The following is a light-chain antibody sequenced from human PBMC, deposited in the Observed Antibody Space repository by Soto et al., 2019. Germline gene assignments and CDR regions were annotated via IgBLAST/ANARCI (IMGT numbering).Light chain of an antibody. CDR3: RSYDRSVGTYVV. V-gene: IGLV1-40*01. Sequence: QSVLTQPPSVSGAPGQRVTISCTGSRSNLGAGHDVHWYQQLPGAAPKLLIYGNTNRPSGVAERFSASKSGTSASLATTGLQPEDEADYYYRSYDRSVGTYVVFGGGTKLTVL. J-gene: IGLJ2*01. CDR1: RSNLGAGHD. CDR2: GNT.